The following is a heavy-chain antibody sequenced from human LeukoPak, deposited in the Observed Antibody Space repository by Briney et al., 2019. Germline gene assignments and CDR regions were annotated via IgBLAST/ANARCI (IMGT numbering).Heavy chain of an antibody. J-gene: IGHJ3*02. CDR3: ARPDYYDSSGYYYPDAFDI. CDR1: GYTFSNSG. V-gene: IGHV1-18*01. Sequence: ASVKVSCKASGYTFSNSGISWVRQAPGQGLEWMGWISTYSGTTNYAHNLQGRVTMTTDTSTSTAYMELRSLRSDDTAVYYCARPDYYDSSGYYYPDAFDIRGQGTMVTVSS. CDR2: ISTYSGTT. D-gene: IGHD3-22*01.